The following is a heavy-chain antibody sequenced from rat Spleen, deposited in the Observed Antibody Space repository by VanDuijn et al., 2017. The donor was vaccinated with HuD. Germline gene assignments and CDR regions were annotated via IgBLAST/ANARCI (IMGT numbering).Heavy chain of an antibody. CDR1: GFTFSSYW. CDR2: INTDGGST. V-gene: IGHV5-58*01. D-gene: IGHD1-11*01. J-gene: IGHJ2*01. Sequence: EVQLVETGGGLVQPGRSLKLSCVASGFTFSSYWMYWIRQAPGKGLEYISSINTDGGSTYYPDSVKGRFTISRDNAENTMYPQMKSLRSEDTATYYCAKDRDGGYAFDHWGQGVMVTVSS. CDR3: AKDRDGGYAFDH.